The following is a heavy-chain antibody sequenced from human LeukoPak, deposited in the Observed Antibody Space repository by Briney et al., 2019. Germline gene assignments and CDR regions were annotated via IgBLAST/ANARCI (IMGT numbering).Heavy chain of an antibody. CDR3: ASRQSYGDYDY. D-gene: IGHD5-12*01. V-gene: IGHV3-48*03. CDR1: GFVFSSYE. Sequence: GGSLRLSCAASGFVFSSYEMNWVRQAPGKGLQWVSYISTSGTTIHYADSVKGRFTFSRDNAKNLVYLQMSSLRAEDTAVYYCASRQSYGDYDYWGQGTLVTVSS. J-gene: IGHJ4*02. CDR2: ISTSGTTI.